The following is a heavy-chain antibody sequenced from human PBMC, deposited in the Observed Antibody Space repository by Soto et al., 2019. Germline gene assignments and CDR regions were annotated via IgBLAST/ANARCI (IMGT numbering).Heavy chain of an antibody. J-gene: IGHJ4*02. D-gene: IGHD5-18*01. Sequence: GGSLRLSCAASGFTFSSYSMNWVRQAPGKGLEWVSYISNSGDTVYYADSVKGRFTISRDNAKNSLYLQMNSLRAEDTAVYYCARPRGYSYGYSDYWGQRTPVTVSS. CDR2: ISNSGDTV. CDR1: GFTFSSYS. CDR3: ARPRGYSYGYSDY. V-gene: IGHV3-48*01.